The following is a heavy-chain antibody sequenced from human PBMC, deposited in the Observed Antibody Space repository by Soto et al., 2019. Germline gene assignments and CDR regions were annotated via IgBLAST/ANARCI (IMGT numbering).Heavy chain of an antibody. J-gene: IGHJ4*02. CDR1: GSSLASAEYY. Sequence: TMSLTCTVSGSSLASAEYYWSWIRQHPGKGLEWIGYIYYSGSTYYNPSLTRRLTISCDSSKNQFSLRLSSVTAADTAVYYCARVWHYDEFYFDSWGQGTLVPVSS. CDR2: IYYSGST. V-gene: IGHV4-31*03. CDR3: ARVWHYDEFYFDS. D-gene: IGHD1-7*01.